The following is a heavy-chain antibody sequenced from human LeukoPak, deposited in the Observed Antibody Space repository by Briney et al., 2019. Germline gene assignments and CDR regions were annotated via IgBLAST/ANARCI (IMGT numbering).Heavy chain of an antibody. V-gene: IGHV3-53*01. D-gene: IGHD5-24*01. Sequence: GGSLGLSCAASGFTVSSNYMSWVRQAPGKGLEWVSVIYSGGSTYYADSVKGRFTISRDNSKNTLYLQMNSLRAEDTAVYYCAVGRWLQFFDYWGQGTLVTVSS. CDR1: GFTVSSNY. CDR3: AVGRWLQFFDY. J-gene: IGHJ4*02. CDR2: IYSGGST.